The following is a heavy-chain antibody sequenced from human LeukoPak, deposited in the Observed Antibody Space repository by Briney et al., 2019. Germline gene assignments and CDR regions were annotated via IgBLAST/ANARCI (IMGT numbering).Heavy chain of an antibody. J-gene: IGHJ4*02. D-gene: IGHD1-26*01. CDR1: GFTFTSSA. V-gene: IGHV1-58*02. Sequence: GASVTVSCKASGFTFTSSAMQWVRQARGQRLEWIGWIVVGSGNTSYAQKFQERVTITRDMSTSTAYMELSSLRSEDTAVYYCAADPRGIGGYNYWGQGTLVTVSS. CDR3: AADPRGIGGYNY. CDR2: IVVGSGNT.